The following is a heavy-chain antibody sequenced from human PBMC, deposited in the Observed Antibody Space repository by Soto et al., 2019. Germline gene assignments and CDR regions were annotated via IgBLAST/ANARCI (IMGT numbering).Heavy chain of an antibody. CDR1: GFAFNNFW. CDR2: INNDGSSR. D-gene: IGHD2-2*01. J-gene: IGHJ3*02. CDR3: AREKPWGEGIVVVPAAESDAFDI. V-gene: IGHV3-74*01. Sequence: PGWALRLSCPASGFAFNNFWMPWVRQVPGKGLLGISRINNDGSSRSYADSVKGRFTISRDNAKNTLFLQMSSLRVEDTAVYYCAREKPWGEGIVVVPAAESDAFDIWGQGTMVTVSS.